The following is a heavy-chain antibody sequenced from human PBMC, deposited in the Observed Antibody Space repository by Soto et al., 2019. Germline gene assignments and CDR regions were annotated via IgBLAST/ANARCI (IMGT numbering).Heavy chain of an antibody. Sequence: GGSLRLSCAASGFTFSSYAMHWVRQAPGKGLEWVAVISYDGSNKYYADSVKGRFTISRDNSKNTLYLQMNSLRAEDTAVYYCARENRLRIAVAGTDAFDIWGQGTMVTVSS. J-gene: IGHJ3*02. CDR2: ISYDGSNK. CDR3: ARENRLRIAVAGTDAFDI. D-gene: IGHD6-19*01. CDR1: GFTFSSYA. V-gene: IGHV3-30-3*01.